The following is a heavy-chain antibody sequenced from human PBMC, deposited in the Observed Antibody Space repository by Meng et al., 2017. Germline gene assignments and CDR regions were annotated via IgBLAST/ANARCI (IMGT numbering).Heavy chain of an antibody. CDR3: ASWIYSCGWQ. CDR1: GGSISSVDW. J-gene: IGHJ4*02. CDR2: IYHGGNT. V-gene: IGHV4/OR15-8*02. D-gene: IGHD6-19*01. Sequence: QGKLQGPGQGLGRASGTPSLPCVVSGGSISSVDWWSWVRQPPGKGLEWIGEIYHGGNTNYNPSLKSRVTISIDKSKTQFSLKLSSVTAADTAVYYCASWIYSCGWQWGQGTLVTVSS.